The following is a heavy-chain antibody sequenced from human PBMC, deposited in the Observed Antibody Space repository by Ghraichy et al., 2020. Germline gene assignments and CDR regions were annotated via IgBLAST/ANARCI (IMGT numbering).Heavy chain of an antibody. CDR2: IKDSGST. D-gene: IGHD1-7*01. Sequence: SETLSLTCTVSGGSISYYYWSWIRQSPGKALAWLGYIKDSGSTKYNHSPSSRVTMSVDTYKNKFSLKLESMTSADTALYYCVRGCGTFPRIYFAYWGLRCLVTVSP. V-gene: IGHV4-59*01. J-gene: IGHJ4*02. CDR1: GGSISYYY. CDR3: VRGCGTFPRIYFAY.